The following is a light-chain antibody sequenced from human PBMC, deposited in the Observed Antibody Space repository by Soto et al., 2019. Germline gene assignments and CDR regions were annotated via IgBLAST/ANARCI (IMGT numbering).Light chain of an antibody. CDR2: YDT. CDR3: QVWDLSSGHREV. Sequence: SYELTQPPSVAVAPGETARISCGGNNIGSKSLFWYQQKAGQAPLLVIYYDTNRPSGIPERFSGSNSGNTATLTISGVEVGDEDDYYCQVWDLSSGHREVFGGGTKLTVL. J-gene: IGLJ2*01. V-gene: IGLV3-21*04. CDR1: NIGSKS.